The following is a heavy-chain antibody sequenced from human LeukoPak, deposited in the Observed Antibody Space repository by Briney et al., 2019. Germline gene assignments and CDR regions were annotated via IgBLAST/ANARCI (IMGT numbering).Heavy chain of an antibody. D-gene: IGHD3-22*01. Sequence: GWSLRLSCAASVFTFSSYEMNWVRQAPRKGLEWVSYSSSSCSTKHYAYSVKDRLTISRDNAKNSLYLQVNSLRAEDTAVYYCARGLYDSSGPIDYWGQGTLVTVSS. CDR2: SSSSCSTK. CDR1: VFTFSSYE. J-gene: IGHJ4*02. CDR3: ARGLYDSSGPIDY. V-gene: IGHV3-48*03.